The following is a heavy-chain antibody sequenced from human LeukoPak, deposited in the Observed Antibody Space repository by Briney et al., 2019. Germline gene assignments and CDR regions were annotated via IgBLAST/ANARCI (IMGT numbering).Heavy chain of an antibody. CDR2: INHSGST. D-gene: IGHD3-3*01. CDR3: ARALYDFWSGSTFDY. J-gene: IGHJ4*02. Sequence: SETLSLTCAVYGGSFSGYYWSWIRQPPGKGLEWIGEINHSGSTNYNPSLKSRVTISVDTSKNQFSLKLSSVTAADTAVYYCARALYDFWSGSTFDYWGRGTLVTVSS. V-gene: IGHV4-34*01. CDR1: GGSFSGYY.